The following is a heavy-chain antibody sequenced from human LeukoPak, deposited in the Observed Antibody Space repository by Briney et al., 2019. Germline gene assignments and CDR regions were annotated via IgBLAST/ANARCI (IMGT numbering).Heavy chain of an antibody. V-gene: IGHV1-18*01. CDR2: ISPYNGNT. Sequence: SSVKVSCKASGYTFTSYGISWVRQAPAQGLEWMGWISPYNGNTNYPQKLQGRVTMTTDTSTSTAYLALRSLTSDDTAVYYCAREEGDYYGPGSLDYWGQGTLVTVSS. CDR3: AREEGDYYGPGSLDY. CDR1: GYTFTSYG. D-gene: IGHD3-10*01. J-gene: IGHJ4*02.